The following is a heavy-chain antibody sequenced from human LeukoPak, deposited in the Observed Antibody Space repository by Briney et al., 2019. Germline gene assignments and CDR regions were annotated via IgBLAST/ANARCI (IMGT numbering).Heavy chain of an antibody. V-gene: IGHV1-46*01. CDR2: INPGGGNT. CDR3: ARIRDGYNDAYDI. J-gene: IGHJ3*02. D-gene: IGHD5-24*01. CDR1: GYTFTNYY. Sequence: ASVKVSCKASGYTFTNYYIHWVRQAPGQGLEWMGLINPGGGNTNYAQNFQGRVTMTRDTSASTVYMELSSLRSEDTAIYYCARIRDGYNDAYDIWGQGTMVTVSS.